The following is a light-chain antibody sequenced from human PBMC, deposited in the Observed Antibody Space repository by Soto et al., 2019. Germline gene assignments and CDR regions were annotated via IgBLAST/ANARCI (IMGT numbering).Light chain of an antibody. CDR2: RDS. CDR1: NIGSKI. Sequence: SYELTQPLSVSVALGQTAKITCGGNNIGSKIVQWYQQKPGQAPVLVIYRDSTRPSGIPERFSGSNSGNTATLNISRAQAGDEADYYCQVWDSSTANYVFGTGTKVTVL. V-gene: IGLV3-9*01. CDR3: QVWDSSTANYV. J-gene: IGLJ1*01.